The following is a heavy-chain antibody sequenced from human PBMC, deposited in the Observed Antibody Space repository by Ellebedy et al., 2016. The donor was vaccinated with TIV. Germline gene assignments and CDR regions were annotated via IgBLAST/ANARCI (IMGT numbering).Heavy chain of an antibody. D-gene: IGHD2-8*01. Sequence: GGSLRLXCAASGFTFSNYAMSWVRLAPGKGLEWVSGINDSGGSTNYADSVKGRFTISRDNSRSTLYLQMDSLRADDTATYYCARVREGFCTNGICYERGYYFRYWGQGTLVTVSS. V-gene: IGHV3-23*01. J-gene: IGHJ4*02. CDR1: GFTFSNYA. CDR2: INDSGGST. CDR3: ARVREGFCTNGICYERGYYFRY.